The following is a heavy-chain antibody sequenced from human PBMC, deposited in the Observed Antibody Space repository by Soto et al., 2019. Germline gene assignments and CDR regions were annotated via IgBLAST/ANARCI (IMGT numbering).Heavy chain of an antibody. J-gene: IGHJ5*02. V-gene: IGHV3-48*01. Sequence: PGGSLRLSCAASGFTFSSYSMNWVRQAPGKGLEWVSYISSSSSTIYYADSVKGRFTISRDNAKNSLYLQMNSLRAEDTAVYYCARDLCSSTSCSPYNWFDPWGQGTLVTVS. D-gene: IGHD2-2*01. CDR3: ARDLCSSTSCSPYNWFDP. CDR2: ISSSSSTI. CDR1: GFTFSSYS.